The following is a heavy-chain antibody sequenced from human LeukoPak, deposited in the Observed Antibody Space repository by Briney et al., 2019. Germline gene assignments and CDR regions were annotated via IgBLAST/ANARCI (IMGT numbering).Heavy chain of an antibody. CDR1: GFTFSSSG. CDR2: IRFDGTTK. CDR3: ARVYGTARGGMENYYYYYGMDV. V-gene: IGHV3-30*02. Sequence: GGSLRLSCAASGFTFSSSGMHWVRQAPGRGLEWVAFIRFDGTTKYYSQSVRGRFTISRDNAKNSLYLQMNSLRAEDTAVYYCARVYGTARGGMENYYYYYGMDVWGQGTTVTVSS. J-gene: IGHJ6*02. D-gene: IGHD1-1*01.